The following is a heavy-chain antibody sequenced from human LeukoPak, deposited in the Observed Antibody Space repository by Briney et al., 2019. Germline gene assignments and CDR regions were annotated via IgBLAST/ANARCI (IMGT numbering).Heavy chain of an antibody. D-gene: IGHD3-22*01. CDR2: ISGSGGNT. Sequence: GGSLRLSCAASGFTFSTDVMSWVRQAPGKGLECVSAISGSGGNTYYADSVKGRFTISRDKSKNTLHLQMNSLRAEDTALYYCARLPTFYYDSSGYHYDYWGQGTLVTVSS. CDR1: GFTFSTDV. V-gene: IGHV3-23*01. J-gene: IGHJ4*02. CDR3: ARLPTFYYDSSGYHYDY.